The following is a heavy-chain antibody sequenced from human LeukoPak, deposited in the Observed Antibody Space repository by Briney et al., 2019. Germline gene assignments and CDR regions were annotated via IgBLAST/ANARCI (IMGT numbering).Heavy chain of an antibody. CDR2: IYHSGST. J-gene: IGHJ3*02. D-gene: IGHD2-21*01. Sequence: SETLSLTCAVSGYSISSGYYWGWIQQPPGKGLEWIGSIYHSGSTYYNPSLKSRVTISVDTSKNQFSLKLSSVTAADTAVYYCARGVFIWGQGTMVTVSS. V-gene: IGHV4-38-2*01. CDR3: ARGVFI. CDR1: GYSISSGYY.